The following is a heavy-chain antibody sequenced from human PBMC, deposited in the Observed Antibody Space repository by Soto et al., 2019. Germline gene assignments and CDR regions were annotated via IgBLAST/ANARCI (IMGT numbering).Heavy chain of an antibody. CDR3: ARDTSMVRGVNSNY. CDR1: GGSISSSNW. J-gene: IGHJ4*02. V-gene: IGHV4-4*02. D-gene: IGHD3-10*01. Sequence: SETLSLTCAVPGGSISSSNWWSWVRQPPGKGLEWIGEIYHSGSTNYNPSLKSRVTISVDRSKNQFSLKLSSATAADTAVYYCARDTSMVRGVNSNYWGQGTLVTVSS. CDR2: IYHSGST.